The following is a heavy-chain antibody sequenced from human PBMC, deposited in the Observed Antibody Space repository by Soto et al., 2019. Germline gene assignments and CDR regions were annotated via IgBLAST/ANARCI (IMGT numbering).Heavy chain of an antibody. CDR1: GGTFSSYA. V-gene: IGHV1-69*05. CDR3: ARDIDYNIDY. D-gene: IGHD1-1*01. CDR2: IIPIFGTA. J-gene: IGHJ4*02. Sequence: SVKVSCKASGGTFSSYAISWVRQAPGQGLEWMGGIIPIFGTANYAQKFQGRLSVTTDTFTDTAYMELRSLRADDTAVYYCARDIDYNIDYWGQGTQVTVSS.